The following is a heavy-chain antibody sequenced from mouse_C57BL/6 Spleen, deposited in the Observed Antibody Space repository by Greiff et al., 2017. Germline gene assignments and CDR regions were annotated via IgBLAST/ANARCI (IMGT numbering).Heavy chain of an antibody. CDR2: ISSGSSTI. J-gene: IGHJ2*01. V-gene: IGHV5-17*01. D-gene: IGHD2-4*01. Sequence: DVHLVESGGGLVKPGGSLKLSCAASGFTFSDYGMHWVRQAPEKGLEWVGYISSGSSTIYYADTVKGRFTITRDNATNTLFLQLTSLRSEDTAMYYCARDGDYDYFDYWGQGTTLTVSS. CDR3: ARDGDYDYFDY. CDR1: GFTFSDYG.